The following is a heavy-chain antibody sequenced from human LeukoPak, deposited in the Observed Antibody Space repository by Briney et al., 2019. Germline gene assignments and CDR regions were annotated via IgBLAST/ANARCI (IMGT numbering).Heavy chain of an antibody. V-gene: IGHV4-34*01. CDR2: INHSGST. CDR3: ARKTMIVVVNWFDP. J-gene: IGHJ5*02. Sequence: SEALSLTCAVYGGSFSGYYWSWIRQPPGKGLEWIGEINHSGSTNYNPSLKSRVTISVDTSKNQFSLKLSSVTAADTAVYYCARKTMIVVVNWFDPWGQGTLVTVSS. D-gene: IGHD3-22*01. CDR1: GGSFSGYY.